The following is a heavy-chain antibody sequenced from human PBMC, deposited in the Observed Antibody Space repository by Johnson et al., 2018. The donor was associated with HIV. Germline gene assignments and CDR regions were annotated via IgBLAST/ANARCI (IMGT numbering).Heavy chain of an antibody. V-gene: IGHV3-33*06. CDR3: AKVAVATAAGGVALDI. CDR1: GFSFSDYN. CDR2: TWFDGWNK. D-gene: IGHD6-13*01. J-gene: IGHJ3*02. Sequence: QEQLEESGGGVVQPGRSLRLSCAASGFSFSDYNMHWVRQAPGTGLEWVAVTWFDGWNKYYSDSVKGRFTISQDNSKNTLYLQINSLRAEDTGVYYCAKVAVATAAGGVALDIWGPGTMVTVSS.